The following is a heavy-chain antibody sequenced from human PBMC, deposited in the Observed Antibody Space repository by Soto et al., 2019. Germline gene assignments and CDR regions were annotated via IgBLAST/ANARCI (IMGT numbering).Heavy chain of an antibody. CDR2: IKQDGREK. J-gene: IGHJ6*02. D-gene: IGHD6-6*01. CDR1: GFTFSSYW. Sequence: GGSLRLSCAASGFTFSSYWKSWVRQARGKDLESVANIKQDGREKYDVDTVKGRFTISTVNDNNSLYLQTYGQSADDPAVFYSARGVVAARLYYYYGMDVWGQGTTVTVSS. CDR3: ARGVVAARLYYYYGMDV. V-gene: IGHV3-7*01.